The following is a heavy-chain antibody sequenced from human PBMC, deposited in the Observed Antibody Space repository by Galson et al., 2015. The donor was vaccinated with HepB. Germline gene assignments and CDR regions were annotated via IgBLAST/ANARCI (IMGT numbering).Heavy chain of an antibody. V-gene: IGHV3-23*01. D-gene: IGHD6-13*01. CDR3: ARDGYSSSWYVRYFDL. J-gene: IGHJ2*01. CDR1: GITFTFYA. Sequence: SLRLSCAASGITFTFYAMTWVRQAPGKGLEWVSSITGEGSVTYYADSVKGRYTISRDNSKNTLYLQMNSLRAEDTAVYYCARDGYSSSWYVRYFDLWGRGTLVTVSS. CDR2: ITGEGSVT.